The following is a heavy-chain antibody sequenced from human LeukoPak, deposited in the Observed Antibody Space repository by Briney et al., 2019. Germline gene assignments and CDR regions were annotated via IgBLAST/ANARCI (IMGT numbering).Heavy chain of an antibody. V-gene: IGHV1-69*05. D-gene: IGHD4-23*01. Sequence: ASVKVSCKASGGTFSSYAISWVRQAPGQGLEWMGRIIPIFGTANYAQKFQGRVTITTDESTSTAYMELSSLGSEDTAVYYCARDRGYGGNSGSDYWGQGTLVTVSS. CDR2: IIPIFGTA. CDR1: GGTFSSYA. J-gene: IGHJ4*02. CDR3: ARDRGYGGNSGSDY.